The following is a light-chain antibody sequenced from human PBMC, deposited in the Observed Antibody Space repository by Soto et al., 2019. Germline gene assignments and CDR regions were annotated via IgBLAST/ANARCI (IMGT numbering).Light chain of an antibody. V-gene: IGLV3-21*02. J-gene: IGLJ1*01. Sequence: ELTQPPSVTVAPGQTARIACGGKNIGRKGVHWYQQKAGQAPVLVVDDGGDRPSGIPERFSGSKPGNTATLTISRVEDGDEADYYCQVWDTTSDHFYVFGTGTKVTVL. CDR1: NIGRKG. CDR2: DGG. CDR3: QVWDTTSDHFYV.